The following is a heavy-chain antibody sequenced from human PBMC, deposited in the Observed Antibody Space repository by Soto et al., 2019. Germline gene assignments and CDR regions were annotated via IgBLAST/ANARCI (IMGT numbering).Heavy chain of an antibody. J-gene: IGHJ4*02. CDR3: ASRPSDVYYYGVFDY. CDR1: GFSFRNHW. CDR2: IKQDGTEK. V-gene: IGHV3-7*03. D-gene: IGHD3-10*01. Sequence: GGSLRLSCEASGFSFRNHWMTWVRQAPGRGLEWVANIKQDGTEKYYVDSVKGRFIISRDNARNSLYLQMNSLRAEDTAVYYCASRPSDVYYYGVFDYWGQGTLVTVSS.